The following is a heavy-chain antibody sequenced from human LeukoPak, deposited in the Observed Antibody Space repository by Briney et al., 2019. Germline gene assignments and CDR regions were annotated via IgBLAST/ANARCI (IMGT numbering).Heavy chain of an antibody. Sequence: GASVKVSCKTSGYTFTNYYIHWVRQGPGQGLECMGIINPNGGATSYTQKVQGRVTMTRDTSTSTVYMELSSLRSEDTAVYYCARVMVAWFGDKAFDYWGQGTLVTVSS. D-gene: IGHD3-10*01. J-gene: IGHJ4*02. V-gene: IGHV1-46*01. CDR1: GYTFTNYY. CDR3: ARVMVAWFGDKAFDY. CDR2: INPNGGAT.